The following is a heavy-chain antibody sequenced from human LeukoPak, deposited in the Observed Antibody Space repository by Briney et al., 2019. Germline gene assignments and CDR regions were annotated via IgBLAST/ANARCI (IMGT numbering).Heavy chain of an antibody. CDR1: GGSISSSSYY. CDR3: ARGANSSSGWYYFDY. D-gene: IGHD6-19*01. Sequence: SETLSLTCTVSGGSISSSSYYWGWIRQPPGKGLEWIGEINHSGSTNYNPSLKSRVTISVDTSKNQFSLKLSSVTAADTAVYYCARGANSSSGWYYFDYWGQGTLVTVSS. V-gene: IGHV4-39*07. J-gene: IGHJ4*02. CDR2: INHSGST.